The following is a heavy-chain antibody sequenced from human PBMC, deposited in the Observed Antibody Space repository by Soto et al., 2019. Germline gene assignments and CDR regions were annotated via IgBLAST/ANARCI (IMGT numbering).Heavy chain of an antibody. V-gene: IGHV3-74*01. D-gene: IGHD6-19*01. CDR1: GFLFSNYW. CDR2: ISNDGSIT. Sequence: GGSLRLSCEASGFLFSNYWMHWVRQTPGTGLVWVSRISNDGSITNYADSVKGRFTISRDNSKNTLYLQMNSLRAEDTAVYYCASLRQDSSGWYYFDYWGHGTLVTVSS. CDR3: ASLRQDSSGWYYFDY. J-gene: IGHJ4*01.